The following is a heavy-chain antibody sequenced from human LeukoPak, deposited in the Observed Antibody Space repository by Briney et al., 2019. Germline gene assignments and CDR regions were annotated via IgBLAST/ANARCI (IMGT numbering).Heavy chain of an antibody. V-gene: IGHV4-38-2*02. J-gene: IGHJ4*01. CDR1: GYFLSSGFY. D-gene: IGHD2-8*01. Sequence: SETLSLTCNVSGYFLSSGFYWVWIRQPPGKGLEWIVSVYHSGTTIYNPSLKRRVTMSMDTSMNHYSLKLRSVTAADTAVYYCARTLSDASPVATWGHGTLVTVSS. CDR2: VYHSGTT. CDR3: ARTLSDASPVAT.